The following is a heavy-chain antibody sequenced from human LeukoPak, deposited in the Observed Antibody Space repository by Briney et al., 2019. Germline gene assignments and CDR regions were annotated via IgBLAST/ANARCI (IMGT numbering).Heavy chain of an antibody. Sequence: ASVKVSCKAAGYAFTGSYIHWVRQAPGQGLEWMGWINPNNGFTAYAQNFQGRVTMTRDTSVSTAYMDLSRLTSDDTAVYFCARDRGARLERFYAFDFWGQGTTVTVSS. CDR2: INPNNGFT. J-gene: IGHJ3*01. CDR3: ARDRGARLERFYAFDF. CDR1: GYAFTGSY. V-gene: IGHV1-2*02. D-gene: IGHD1-1*01.